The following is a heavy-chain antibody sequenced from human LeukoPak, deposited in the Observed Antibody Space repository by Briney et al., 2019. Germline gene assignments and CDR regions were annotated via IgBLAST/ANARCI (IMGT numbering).Heavy chain of an antibody. CDR3: ARDIGDSSGDYWYFDH. CDR1: GYSISSGYY. D-gene: IGHD3-22*01. Sequence: SETLSLTCTVSGYSISSGYYWGWIRQPPGKGLEWIGSIYRSGSTYYNPSLKSRVTMSVDTSKNQFSLKLSSVTAADTAVYYCARDIGDSSGDYWYFDHWGRGTLVTVSS. J-gene: IGHJ2*01. CDR2: IYRSGST. V-gene: IGHV4-38-2*02.